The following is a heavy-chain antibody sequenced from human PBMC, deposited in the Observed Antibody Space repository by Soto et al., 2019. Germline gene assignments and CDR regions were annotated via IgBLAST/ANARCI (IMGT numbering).Heavy chain of an antibody. CDR1: GFTFSSYA. V-gene: IGHV3-30-3*01. D-gene: IGHD3-9*01. CDR3: ARAADDILTSSY. Sequence: PGGSLRLSCAASGFTFSSYAMHWVRQAPGKGLEWVAVISYDGSNKYYADPVKGRFTISRDNSKNTLYLQMNSLRAEDTAVYYCARAADDILTSSYWGQGTLVTVSS. J-gene: IGHJ4*02. CDR2: ISYDGSNK.